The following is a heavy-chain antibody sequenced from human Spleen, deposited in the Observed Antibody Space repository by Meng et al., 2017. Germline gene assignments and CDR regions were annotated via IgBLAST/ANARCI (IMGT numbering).Heavy chain of an antibody. D-gene: IGHD5-18*01. CDR1: GFTFSDYY. CDR3: ARGWYSYGYPTVHYFDY. J-gene: IGHJ4*02. Sequence: GESLKISCAASGFTFSDYYMSWIRQAPGKGLEWVSYISSSGSTIYYADSVKGRFTISRDNAKNSLYLQMNSLRAEDTAVYYCARGWYSYGYPTVHYFDYWGQGTLVTVSS. V-gene: IGHV3-11*01. CDR2: ISSSGSTI.